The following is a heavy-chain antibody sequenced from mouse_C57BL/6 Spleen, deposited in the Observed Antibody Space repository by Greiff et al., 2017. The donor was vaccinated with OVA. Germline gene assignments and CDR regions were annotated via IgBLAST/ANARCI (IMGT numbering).Heavy chain of an antibody. D-gene: IGHD2-12*01. V-gene: IGHV1-4*01. CDR2: INPSSGYT. J-gene: IGHJ2*01. CDR3: ARYYVTVGGYFDY. Sequence: QVQLQQSGAELARPGASVKMSCKASGYTFTSYTMHWVKHRPGQGLEWIGYINPSSGYTKYNQKFKDKATLTADKSSSTAYMQLSSLTSEDSAVYYCARYYVTVGGYFDYWGQGTTLTVSS. CDR1: GYTFTSYT.